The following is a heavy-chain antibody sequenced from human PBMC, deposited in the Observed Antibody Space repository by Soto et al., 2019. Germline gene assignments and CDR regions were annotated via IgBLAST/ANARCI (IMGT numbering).Heavy chain of an antibody. CDR2: ISAYNGNT. CDR1: GYTFTSYG. V-gene: IGHV1-18*01. J-gene: IGHJ5*01. CDR3: ARPVPGRSECLLPRATRNGFDS. Sequence: ASVKVSCKASGYTFTSYGISWVRQAPGQGLEWMGWISAYNGNTNYAQKLQGRVTMTTDTSTSTAYMELRSLRSDDTAVYYCARPVPGRSECLLPRATRNGFDSWGQGTLVIVSS. D-gene: IGHD3-3*01.